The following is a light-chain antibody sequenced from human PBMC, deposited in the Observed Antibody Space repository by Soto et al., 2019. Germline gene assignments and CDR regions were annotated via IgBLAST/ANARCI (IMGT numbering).Light chain of an antibody. J-gene: IGKJ2*01. CDR1: QRVSSNF. Sequence: EVVLTQSPGTLSLSPGERATLSCGASQRVSSNFLAWDQQAPGQAPRLLIYGASFRATGIPDRFSGSGSGTDFTLTISRLEPEDFAVYYCQQYGGSPYTFGQGTTLEIK. V-gene: IGKV3-20*01. CDR3: QQYGGSPYT. CDR2: GAS.